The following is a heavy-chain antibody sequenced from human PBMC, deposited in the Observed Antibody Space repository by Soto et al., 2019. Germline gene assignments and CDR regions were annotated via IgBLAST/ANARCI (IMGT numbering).Heavy chain of an antibody. J-gene: IGHJ4*02. CDR3: AREDIVVVPAHTRPIGY. CDR1: GFTFSSYS. D-gene: IGHD2-2*01. V-gene: IGHV3-21*01. Sequence: GGSLRLSCAASGFTFSSYSMNWVRQAPGKGLEWVSSISSSSSYIYYADSVKGRFTISRDNAKNSLYLQMNSLRAEDTAVYYCAREDIVVVPAHTRPIGYWGQGTLVTVS. CDR2: ISSSSSYI.